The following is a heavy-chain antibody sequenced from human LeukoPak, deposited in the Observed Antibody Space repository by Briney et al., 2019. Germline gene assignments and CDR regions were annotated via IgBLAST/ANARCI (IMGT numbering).Heavy chain of an antibody. CDR1: GFTFSNYW. CDR2: MNIDGSEK. J-gene: IGHJ4*02. CDR3: ARDLRDGYNFNNY. Sequence: GGSLRLSCAASGFTFSNYWMGWVRQAPGKRLEWVANMNIDGSEKYYADSVKGRFSISRDNARNSVYLQMASLRAEDTAVYYCARDLRDGYNFNNYWGQGTLVTVSS. V-gene: IGHV3-7*01. D-gene: IGHD5-24*01.